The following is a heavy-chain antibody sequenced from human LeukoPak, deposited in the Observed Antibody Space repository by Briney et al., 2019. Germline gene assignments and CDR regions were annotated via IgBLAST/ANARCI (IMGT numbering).Heavy chain of an antibody. J-gene: IGHJ4*02. CDR2: YDGSNK. Sequence: YDGSNKYYADSVKGRFTISRDNSKNTLYLQMNSLRAEDTAVYYCAKDPLWFGESLPSYFDYWGQGTLVTVSS. D-gene: IGHD3-10*01. V-gene: IGHV3-30*18. CDR3: AKDPLWFGESLPSYFDY.